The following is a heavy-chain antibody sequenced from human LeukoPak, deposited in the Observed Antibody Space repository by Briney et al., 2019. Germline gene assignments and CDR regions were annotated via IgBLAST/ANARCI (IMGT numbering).Heavy chain of an antibody. J-gene: IGHJ3*02. Sequence: PSETLSLTCTVSGGSISSGGYYWSWLRQPPGKGLEWIGYIYHSGSTYYNPSLKSRVTISVDRSKNQFSLKLSSVTAADTAVYYCARDGLLVGATRPFDIWGQGTMVTVSS. CDR1: GGSISSGGYY. D-gene: IGHD1-26*01. CDR2: IYHSGST. CDR3: ARDGLLVGATRPFDI. V-gene: IGHV4-30-2*01.